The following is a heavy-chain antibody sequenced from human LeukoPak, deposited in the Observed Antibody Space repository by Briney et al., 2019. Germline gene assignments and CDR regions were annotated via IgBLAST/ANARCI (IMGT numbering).Heavy chain of an antibody. CDR1: GFTFSSYA. CDR2: ISGSGGST. D-gene: IGHD6-13*01. CDR3: ANGGLGSSWEYNITPTSFDI. J-gene: IGHJ3*02. Sequence: GGSLRLSCAASGFTFSSYAMSWVRQAPGKGLEWVSAISGSGGSTYYADSVKGRFTISRDNSKNTLYLQMNSLRAEDTAVYYCANGGLGSSWEYNITPTSFDIWGQGTMVTVSS. V-gene: IGHV3-23*01.